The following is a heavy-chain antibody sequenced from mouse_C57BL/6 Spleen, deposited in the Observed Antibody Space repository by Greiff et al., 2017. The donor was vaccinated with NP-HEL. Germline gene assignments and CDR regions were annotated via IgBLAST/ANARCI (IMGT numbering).Heavy chain of an antibody. D-gene: IGHD2-4*01. CDR1: GYTFTSYW. V-gene: IGHV1-72*01. Sequence: VQLQQPGAELVKPGASVKLSCKASGYTFTSYWMHWVKQRPGRGLEWIGSIDPNSGGTKYNEKFKSKATLTVDKPSSTAYMQLSSLTSEDAAVYDCGRREYEYDEGFDYWGQGTTLTVSS. CDR2: IDPNSGGT. J-gene: IGHJ2*01. CDR3: GRREYEYDEGFDY.